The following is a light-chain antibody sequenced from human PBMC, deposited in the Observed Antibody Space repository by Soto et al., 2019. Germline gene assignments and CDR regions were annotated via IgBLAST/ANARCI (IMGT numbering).Light chain of an antibody. Sequence: EIELAQSPGTLSLSPGERATLSCRASQSVTNSFLAWYQQKPDQAPRLLIYGASRRATGIPDRFTGSGSGTDFTLTISRLEPEDFAVYYCQQYVSSPWAFGQGTKVEI. CDR3: QQYVSSPWA. CDR1: QSVTNSF. CDR2: GAS. V-gene: IGKV3-20*01. J-gene: IGKJ1*01.